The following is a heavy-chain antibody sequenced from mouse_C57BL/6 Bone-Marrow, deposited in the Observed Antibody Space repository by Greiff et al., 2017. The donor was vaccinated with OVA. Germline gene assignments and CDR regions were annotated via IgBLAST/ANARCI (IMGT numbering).Heavy chain of an antibody. J-gene: IGHJ4*01. CDR2: ILPGSGST. V-gene: IGHV1-9*01. CDR3: AREGYYCSSYLYAMDY. D-gene: IGHD1-1*01. Sequence: QVQLQQSGAELMKPGASVKLSCKATGYTFTGYWIEWVKQRPGHGLEWIGEILPGSGSTNYNEKFKGKATFTADTSSNTAYMQLSSLTTEDSAIYYCAREGYYCSSYLYAMDYWGQGTSVTVSS. CDR1: GYTFTGYW.